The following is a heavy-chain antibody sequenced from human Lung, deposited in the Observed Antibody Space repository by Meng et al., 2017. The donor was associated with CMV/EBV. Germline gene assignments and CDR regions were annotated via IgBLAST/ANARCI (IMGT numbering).Heavy chain of an antibody. CDR3: ARGMVWYYDFWSGYSHFDY. CDR2: INSDGSST. CDR1: FSSYW. J-gene: IGHJ4*02. V-gene: IGHV3-74*01. D-gene: IGHD3-3*01. Sequence: FSSYWMQWVRQAPGKGLVWVSRINSDGSSTSYADSVKGRFTISRDNAKNTLYLQMNSLRAEDTAVYYCARGMVWYYDFWSGYSHFDYWGQGTLVTVSS.